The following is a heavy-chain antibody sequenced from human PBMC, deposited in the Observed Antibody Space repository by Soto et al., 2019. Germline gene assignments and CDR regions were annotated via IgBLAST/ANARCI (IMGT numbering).Heavy chain of an antibody. CDR2: IYYSGST. CDR3: ARVVRWVISRACRRRDLFDS. D-gene: IGHD2-21*01. V-gene: IGHV4-39*02. Sequence: ETLSLTCTVSGGTISRSTYYWGWIRQPQRKGLEWIGSIYYSGSTYYNPSLKSRVTISVDTSKNQFSLKLTSVTAADTAVYHCARVVRWVISRACRRRDLFDSWGQGPSVTRSS. J-gene: IGHJ5*01. CDR1: GGTISRSTYY.